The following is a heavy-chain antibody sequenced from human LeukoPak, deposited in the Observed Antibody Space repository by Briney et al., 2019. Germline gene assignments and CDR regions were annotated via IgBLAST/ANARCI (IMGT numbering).Heavy chain of an antibody. CDR1: GGSFSGYY. V-gene: IGHV4-34*01. CDR3: ARSSGYYYVFDY. J-gene: IGHJ4*02. D-gene: IGHD3-22*01. Sequence: SETLSLTCAVYGGSFSGYYWSWIRQPPGKGLEWIGEINHSGSTNYNPSLKSRVTISVDTSKNQFSLKLSSVTAADTAVYYCARSSGYYYVFDYWGQGTLVTVSS. CDR2: INHSGST.